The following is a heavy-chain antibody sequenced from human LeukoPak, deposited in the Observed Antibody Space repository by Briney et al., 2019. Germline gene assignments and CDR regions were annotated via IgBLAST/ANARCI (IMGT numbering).Heavy chain of an antibody. CDR2: ISSSSSYI. D-gene: IGHD6-6*01. CDR3: AREIGIAARRRNYWYFDL. Sequence: GGSLRLSCAASGFTFSSDSMNWGRQAPGKGLEWVSSISSSSSYIYYADSVKGRFTISRDNAKNSLYLQMNSLRAEDTAVYYCAREIGIAARRRNYWYFDLWGRGTLVTVSS. J-gene: IGHJ2*01. V-gene: IGHV3-21*01. CDR1: GFTFSSDS.